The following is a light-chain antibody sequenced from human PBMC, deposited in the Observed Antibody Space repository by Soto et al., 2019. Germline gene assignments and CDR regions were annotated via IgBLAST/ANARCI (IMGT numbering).Light chain of an antibody. CDR3: LLFYSNTGV. J-gene: IGLJ2*01. V-gene: IGLV7-46*01. Sequence: QAVVTQEPSLTVSPGETVTLTCGSSSGAVTSGHYSYWFQQKPGQAPRALIYHTSNKHSWTPARFSGSLYGGKAALTLSGAQPEDEAEYYCLLFYSNTGVFGGGTKLTVL. CDR1: SGAVTSGHY. CDR2: HTS.